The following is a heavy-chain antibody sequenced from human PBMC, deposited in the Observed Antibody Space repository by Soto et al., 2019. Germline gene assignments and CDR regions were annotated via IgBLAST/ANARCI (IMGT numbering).Heavy chain of an antibody. V-gene: IGHV3-11*06. CDR2: SSNSGTFA. Sequence: GGALGLACPASGFTFSDYYMSWVRQAPGRGLEWISYSSNSGTFARYATSVKGRFSISRDNANNSLYLEMSSLRVEDTAVYYCARAGDNFNVLDYWGQGTPVTVSS. CDR1: GFTFSDYY. D-gene: IGHD1-1*01. J-gene: IGHJ4*02. CDR3: ARAGDNFNVLDY.